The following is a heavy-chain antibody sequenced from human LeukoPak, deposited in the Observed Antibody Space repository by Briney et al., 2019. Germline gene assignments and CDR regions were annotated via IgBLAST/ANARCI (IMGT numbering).Heavy chain of an antibody. V-gene: IGHV3-7*01. CDR2: IKQDGSEK. CDR1: GFTFSSYW. CDR3: ARTVTSFEPTPPYYFDY. Sequence: PGGSLRLSCAASGFTFSSYWMSWVRQAPGMGLEWVANIKQDGSEKYYVDSVKGRFTISRDNAKNSLYLQMNSLRAEDTAVYYCARTVTSFEPTPPYYFDYWGQGTLVTVSS. J-gene: IGHJ4*02. D-gene: IGHD4-17*01.